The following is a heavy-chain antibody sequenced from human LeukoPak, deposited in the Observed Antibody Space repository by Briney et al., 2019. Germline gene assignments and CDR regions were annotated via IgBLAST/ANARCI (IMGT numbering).Heavy chain of an antibody. Sequence: ASVKVSCKASGYSFTTYYIHWVRQAPGQGLEWLGIINPSSGSPSYAPKFQNRVTMTRDMSTSTVYMEVNSLRSEDTAVYYCARVIMGGGYFHHFDYWGQGTLVTVSS. J-gene: IGHJ4*02. CDR1: GYSFTTYY. D-gene: IGHD1-26*01. CDR2: INPSSGSP. CDR3: ARVIMGGGYFHHFDY. V-gene: IGHV1-46*01.